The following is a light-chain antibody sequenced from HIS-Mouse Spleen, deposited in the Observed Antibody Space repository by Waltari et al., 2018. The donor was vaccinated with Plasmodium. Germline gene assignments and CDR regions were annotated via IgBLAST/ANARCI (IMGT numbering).Light chain of an antibody. CDR1: HGISSY. Sequence: AIRMTHSPSSFSASTGDRATITCRASHGISSYFTWYQQKQGKAPKLLIYAASTLQSGVPSRFSGSGSGTDFTLTISCLQSEDFATYYGQQYYSYPYTFGQGTKLAI. V-gene: IGKV1-8*01. CDR3: QQYYSYPYT. CDR2: AAS. J-gene: IGKJ2*01.